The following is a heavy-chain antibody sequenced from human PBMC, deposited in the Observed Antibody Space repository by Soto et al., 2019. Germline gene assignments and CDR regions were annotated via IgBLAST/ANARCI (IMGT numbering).Heavy chain of an antibody. V-gene: IGHV1-8*01. Sequence: QVQLVQSGAEVKKPGASVKVSCKASGYTFTSYDINWVRQATGQGLEWMGWMNPNSGNTGYAQKFQGRVTMTRNTSLSTAYMELSSLRSEDTAVYYCARGLIAAAVRWFDPWGQGTLVTVSS. CDR1: GYTFTSYD. CDR3: ARGLIAAAVRWFDP. CDR2: MNPNSGNT. D-gene: IGHD6-13*01. J-gene: IGHJ5*02.